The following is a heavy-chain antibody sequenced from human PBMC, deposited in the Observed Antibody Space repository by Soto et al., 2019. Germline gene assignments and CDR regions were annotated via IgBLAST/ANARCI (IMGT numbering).Heavy chain of an antibody. D-gene: IGHD6-13*01. CDR3: AKDPYSSSWYRGWFDP. CDR2: VSGSGGST. Sequence: GGSLRLSCAASGFTLTTYAMSWVRQPPGRGLEWVSAVSGSGGSTYYADSVKGRFTISRDISKNTLYLQMNGLRAEDTAVYFCAKDPYSSSWYRGWFDPWGQGTLVTVSS. J-gene: IGHJ5*02. V-gene: IGHV3-23*01. CDR1: GFTLTTYA.